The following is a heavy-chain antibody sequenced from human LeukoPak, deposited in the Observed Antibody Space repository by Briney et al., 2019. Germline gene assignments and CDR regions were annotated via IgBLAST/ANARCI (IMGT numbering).Heavy chain of an antibody. D-gene: IGHD2-2*02. CDR3: TTSRTNDCSSPSCYTDY. J-gene: IGHJ4*02. Sequence: SETLSLTCTVSGGSISSYYWGWIRQPPGKGLEWIASVYYTGSTYYSPSLKSRATISVDTSKNQFSLELNSVTAADTAVYYCTTSRTNDCSSPSCYTDYWGQGTLVTVSS. V-gene: IGHV4-39*01. CDR2: VYYTGST. CDR1: GGSISSYY.